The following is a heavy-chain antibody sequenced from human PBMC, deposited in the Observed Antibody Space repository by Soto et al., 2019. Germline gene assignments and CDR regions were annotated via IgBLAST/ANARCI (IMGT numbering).Heavy chain of an antibody. CDR2: INPNSGDT. CDR3: ARGRFGSGSSHLY. V-gene: IGHV1-8*01. CDR1: GYTFISYE. J-gene: IGHJ4*02. D-gene: IGHD3-10*01. Sequence: QVQLVQSGAEVKKPGASVKVSCKASGYTFISYEINWVREATGQGLEWMGWINPNSGDTGYAQKFQVRVTMTRDTAINTAYMELSSLRSEDTAVYYCARGRFGSGSSHLYWGQGTLVTVSS.